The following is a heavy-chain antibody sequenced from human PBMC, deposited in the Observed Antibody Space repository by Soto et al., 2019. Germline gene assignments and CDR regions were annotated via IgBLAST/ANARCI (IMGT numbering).Heavy chain of an antibody. D-gene: IGHD3-10*01. V-gene: IGHV3-33*01. Sequence: GGSLRLSCAASGFTFSSYGMHWVRQAPGKGLEWVAVIWSDGNNEYYADSVKGRFTISRDNSKNTLYLQMNSLRADDTAVYYCARDPRGFGELTAFDIWGQGTMVTVSS. J-gene: IGHJ3*02. CDR2: IWSDGNNE. CDR3: ARDPRGFGELTAFDI. CDR1: GFTFSSYG.